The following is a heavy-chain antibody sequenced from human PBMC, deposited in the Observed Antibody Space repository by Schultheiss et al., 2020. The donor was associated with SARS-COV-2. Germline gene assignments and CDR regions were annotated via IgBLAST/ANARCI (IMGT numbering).Heavy chain of an antibody. CDR1: GFTFSSYG. D-gene: IGHD3-22*01. CDR3: ARDPRRYYDSSGHFDY. V-gene: IGHV3-30*03. Sequence: GESLKISCAASGFTFSSYGMHWVRQAPGKGLEWVAVISYDGSNKYYADSVKGRFTISRDNSKNTLYLQMNSLRAEDTAVYYCARDPRRYYDSSGHFDYWGQGTLVTVSS. J-gene: IGHJ4*02. CDR2: ISYDGSNK.